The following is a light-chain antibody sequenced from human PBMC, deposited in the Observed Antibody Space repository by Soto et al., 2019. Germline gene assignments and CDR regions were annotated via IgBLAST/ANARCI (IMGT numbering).Light chain of an antibody. CDR1: QGISSY. CDR2: AAS. Sequence: DIQLTQSPSFLSSSLGDRVTITCRASQGISSYLAWYQQKPGKAPKLLIYAASTLQSGVPSRFTGSGSGTEFTLTISSMKPEDFATDYCQHNYGTPAFCQGTRLEIK. CDR3: QHNYGTPA. J-gene: IGKJ5*01. V-gene: IGKV1-9*01.